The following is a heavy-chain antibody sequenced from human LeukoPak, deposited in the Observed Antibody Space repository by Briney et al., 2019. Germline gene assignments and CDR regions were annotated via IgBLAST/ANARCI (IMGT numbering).Heavy chain of an antibody. CDR1: GGSISSYY. D-gene: IGHD3-10*01. Sequence: SETLSLTCTVSGGSISSYYWSWIRQPAGKGLEWIGRIYTSGSTNYNPSLKSRVTMSVDTSKNQFSLKLSSVTAADTAVYYCARDTYYYGSGSYYDYWGQGTLVTVSS. CDR2: IYTSGST. V-gene: IGHV4-4*07. CDR3: ARDTYYYGSGSYYDY. J-gene: IGHJ4*02.